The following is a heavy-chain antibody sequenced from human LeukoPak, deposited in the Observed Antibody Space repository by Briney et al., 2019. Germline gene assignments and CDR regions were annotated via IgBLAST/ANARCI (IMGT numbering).Heavy chain of an antibody. D-gene: IGHD2-15*01. CDR3: ATDTQIGYNSGFLND. CDR2: IIPILGVA. Sequence: EASVKVSCKASGGTFSSYAISWVRQAPGQGLEWMGRIIPILGVANYAQKFQGRVTITADESTSTAYMELSSLRSEDTAVYYCATDTQIGYNSGFLNDWGHGTLVTVSS. J-gene: IGHJ4*01. CDR1: GGTFSSYA. V-gene: IGHV1-69*04.